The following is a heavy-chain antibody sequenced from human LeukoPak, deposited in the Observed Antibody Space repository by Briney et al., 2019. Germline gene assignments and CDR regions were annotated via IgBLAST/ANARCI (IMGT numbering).Heavy chain of an antibody. Sequence: PGGSLRLSCVASGFTFSSYSMNWVRQAPGKGLEWVSAISGSGGSTYYADSVKGRFTISRDNSKNTLYLQMNSLRAEDTAIYYCARAPLRYFDWLSYYFDYWGQGTLVTVSS. CDR2: ISGSGGST. J-gene: IGHJ4*02. V-gene: IGHV3-23*01. CDR3: ARAPLRYFDWLSYYFDY. D-gene: IGHD3-9*01. CDR1: GFTFSSYS.